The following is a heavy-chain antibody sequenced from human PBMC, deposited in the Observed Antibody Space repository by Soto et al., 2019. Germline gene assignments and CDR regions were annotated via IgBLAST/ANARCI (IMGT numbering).Heavy chain of an antibody. J-gene: IGHJ4*01. CDR2: IYRDGYT. D-gene: IGHD3-16*01. CDR1: GFTVSSHY. Sequence: EVQLVESGGDLVQPGGSLRLSCAASGFTVSSHYMTWVRQAPGKSLEWVSVIYRDGYTYYADSVKGRFTISRANSKDTLYLQMNTLRAEDTYVYYCGSLFDLGNGPFDYGGHGTLVTVYS. V-gene: IGHV3-66*01. CDR3: GSLFDLGNGPFDY.